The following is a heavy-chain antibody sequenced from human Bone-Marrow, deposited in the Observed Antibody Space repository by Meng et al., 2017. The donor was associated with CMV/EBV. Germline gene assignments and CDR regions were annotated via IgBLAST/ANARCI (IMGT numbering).Heavy chain of an antibody. CDR2: IYYSGST. J-gene: IGHJ4*02. V-gene: IGHV4-39*07. D-gene: IGHD2-2*01. Sequence: GSLRLSCTVSGGSISSSSYYWGWIRQPPGKGLEWIGSIYYSGSTYYNPSLKSRVTISVDTSKNQFSLKLSSVTAADTAVYYCARGRVPAALFDYWGQGTLVTVSS. CDR1: GGSISSSSYY. CDR3: ARGRVPAALFDY.